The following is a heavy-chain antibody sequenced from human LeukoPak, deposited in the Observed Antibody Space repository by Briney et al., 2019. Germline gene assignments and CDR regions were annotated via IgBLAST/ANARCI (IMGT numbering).Heavy chain of an antibody. CDR1: GYTFTGYF. D-gene: IGHD3-22*01. J-gene: IGHJ5*02. CDR2: INSNSGGT. CDR3: ARCADRSGPYGP. Sequence: ASVKVSCKASGYTFTGYFIHWVRQAPGQGLEWMGWINSNSGGTKFAQKFQGRVTMTRDTSISTAYMELSRLRYDDTAVYYCARCADRSGPYGPWGQGTRVTVSS. V-gene: IGHV1-2*02.